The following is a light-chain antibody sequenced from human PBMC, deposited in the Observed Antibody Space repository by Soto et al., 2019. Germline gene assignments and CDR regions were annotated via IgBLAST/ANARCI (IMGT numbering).Light chain of an antibody. J-gene: IGLJ1*01. Sequence: QSVLTQPASVSWTPGQSITISCTRTSSDVGGYNYVSWYQQHPGKAPQVMIYEVSNRPSGVSSRFSGSKSGNTASLTISGLQAEDEADYYCSSYTSRSTLFVFGAGTKVTVL. V-gene: IGLV2-14*01. CDR1: SSDVGGYNY. CDR3: SSYTSRSTLFV. CDR2: EVS.